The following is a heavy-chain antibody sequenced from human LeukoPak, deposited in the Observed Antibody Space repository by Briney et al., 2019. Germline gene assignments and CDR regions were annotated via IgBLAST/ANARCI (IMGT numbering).Heavy chain of an antibody. CDR1: GFTLSSYA. CDR3: AKEGGSSWYYFDY. Sequence: GGSLRLSCAASGFTLSSYAMSWVRQAPGKGLEWVSAISGSGGSTYYADSVKGRFTISRDNSKNTLYLQMNSLRAEDMAVYYCAKEGGSSWYYFDYWGQGTLVSVSS. D-gene: IGHD6-13*01. J-gene: IGHJ4*02. V-gene: IGHV3-23*01. CDR2: ISGSGGST.